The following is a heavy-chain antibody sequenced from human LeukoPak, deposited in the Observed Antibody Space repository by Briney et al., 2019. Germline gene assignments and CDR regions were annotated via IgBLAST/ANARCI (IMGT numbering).Heavy chain of an antibody. J-gene: IGHJ4*02. D-gene: IGHD7-27*01. CDR3: ARLEKLGKAYYFDY. V-gene: IGHV4-59*08. Sequence: SETLSLTCTVSGGSISSYYRSWIRQPPGKALEWIAYISYSGITNYNPSLKSRVTISVDTSKSQFSLKLTSVTAADTAVYYCARLEKLGKAYYFDYWGQGTLVTVSS. CDR1: GGSISSYY. CDR2: ISYSGIT.